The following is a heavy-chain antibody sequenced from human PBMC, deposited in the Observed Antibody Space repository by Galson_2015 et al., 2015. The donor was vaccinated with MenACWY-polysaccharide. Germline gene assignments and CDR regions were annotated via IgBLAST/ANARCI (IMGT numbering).Heavy chain of an antibody. CDR2: IHYNGDT. V-gene: IGHV4-59*01. Sequence: SETLSLTCTVSGGSMSSYYWTWIRQSPGEGLEWIGWIHYNGDTKYSPPLNSRVTISGDTSRNQFSLKLFSVTTADTAVYYCARIGGMNKGNYYNFGWFDSWGQGTLVTVSS. CDR1: GGSMSSYY. CDR3: ARIGGMNKGNYYNFGWFDS. D-gene: IGHD3-22*01. J-gene: IGHJ5*01.